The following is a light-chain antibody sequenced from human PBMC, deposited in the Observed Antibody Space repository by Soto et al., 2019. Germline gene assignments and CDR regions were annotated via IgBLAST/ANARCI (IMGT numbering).Light chain of an antibody. J-gene: IGKJ1*01. CDR3: QQYHNWRT. CDR2: GAS. CDR1: QSVSSN. V-gene: IGKV3-15*01. Sequence: EIVMTQSPATLSVSPGERATLSCRASQSVSSNLAWYQQKPGQAPRLLIYGASTRATGIPARFSGSGSGTEFTLTISSLQSEDLAVYYCQQYHNWRTFGQGTKVDIK.